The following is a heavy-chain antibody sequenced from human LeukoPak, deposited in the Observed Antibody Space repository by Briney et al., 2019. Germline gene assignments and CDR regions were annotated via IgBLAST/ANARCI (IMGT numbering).Heavy chain of an antibody. Sequence: GESLRLSCAASGFTFSSYGMHWVRQAPGKGLEWVTFIRYDGGNKYYADSVKGRFTISRDNSKNTLYLQMNSLRAEDTAVYYCAKDRGDQIDYWGQGTLVTVSA. J-gene: IGHJ4*02. CDR2: IRYDGGNK. V-gene: IGHV3-30*02. CDR1: GFTFSSYG. CDR3: AKDRGDQIDY. D-gene: IGHD4-17*01.